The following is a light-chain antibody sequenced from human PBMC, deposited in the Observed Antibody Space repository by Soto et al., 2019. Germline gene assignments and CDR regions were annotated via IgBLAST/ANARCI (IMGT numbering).Light chain of an antibody. V-gene: IGKV1-39*01. CDR2: AAS. J-gene: IGKJ2*01. Sequence: DIQMTQSPSSLSASVGDRVTITCRASQSVTTYFNWYQQRPGKAPNLLIYAASTLRSGVPSRFSGSRSGTEFTLTITGVEPEDFATYYCQQGYYTPYTFGQGTKVDIK. CDR1: QSVTTY. CDR3: QQGYYTPYT.